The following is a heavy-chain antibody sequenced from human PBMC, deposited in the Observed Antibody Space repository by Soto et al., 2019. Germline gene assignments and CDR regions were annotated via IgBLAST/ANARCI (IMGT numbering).Heavy chain of an antibody. V-gene: IGHV1-69*06. CDR2: IIPIFGTA. CDR1: GGTFSSYA. Sequence: ASVKVSCKASGGTFSSYAISWVRQAPGQGLEWMGGIIPIFGTANYAQKFQGRVTITADKSTSTAYMELSSLRSEDTAVYYCARDRYGRYSGYDGGYYYGMDVWGQGTTVTVSS. CDR3: ARDRYGRYSGYDGGYYYGMDV. D-gene: IGHD5-12*01. J-gene: IGHJ6*02.